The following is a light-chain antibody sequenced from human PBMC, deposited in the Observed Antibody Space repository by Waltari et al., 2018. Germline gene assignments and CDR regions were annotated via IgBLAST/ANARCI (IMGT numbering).Light chain of an antibody. CDR1: KLGDKY. V-gene: IGLV3-1*01. CDR2: QDT. CDR3: LAWDSSTAWV. Sequence: SYELPQPPSVSVSPGQTASITCSGDKLGDKYDSWYQQKPGQSPVLVIYQDTKRPSGIPERFSGSNSGNTATLTISGTQGMDEADYYCLAWDSSTAWVFGGGTKLTVL. J-gene: IGLJ3*02.